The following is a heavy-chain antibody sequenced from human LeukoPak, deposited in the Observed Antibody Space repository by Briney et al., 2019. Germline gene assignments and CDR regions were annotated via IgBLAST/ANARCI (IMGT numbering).Heavy chain of an antibody. Sequence: GGSLRLSCAASGFTFDDYGMSWVRQAPGKGLEWVSGINWNGGSTGYADSVKGRFTISRDNAKNSLYLQMNSLRAEDTALYYCARGLNYYDSSGYPYFDYWGQGTLVTVSS. CDR3: ARGLNYYDSSGYPYFDY. V-gene: IGHV3-20*04. CDR1: GFTFDDYG. CDR2: INWNGGST. J-gene: IGHJ4*02. D-gene: IGHD3-22*01.